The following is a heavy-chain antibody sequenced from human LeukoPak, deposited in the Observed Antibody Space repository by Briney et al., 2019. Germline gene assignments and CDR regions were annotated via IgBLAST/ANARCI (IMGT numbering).Heavy chain of an antibody. V-gene: IGHV3-23*01. J-gene: IGHJ6*02. CDR1: GFTFSSYA. CDR3: ARVDGAGCTNGVCYKGHYYYYYGMDV. CDR2: ISGSGGST. D-gene: IGHD2-8*01. Sequence: PGGSLRLSCAASGFTFSSYAMSWVRQAPGKGLEWVSAISGSGGSTYYADSVKGRFTISRDNSKNTLYLQMNSLRAEDTAVYYCARVDGAGCTNGVCYKGHYYYYYGMDVWGQGTTVTVSS.